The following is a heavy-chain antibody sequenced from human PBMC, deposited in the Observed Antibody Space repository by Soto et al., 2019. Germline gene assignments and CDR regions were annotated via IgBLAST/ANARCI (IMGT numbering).Heavy chain of an antibody. Sequence: PGGSLRLSCAASGFTFDDYAMHWVRQAPGEGLEWVSGISWNSGSIGYADSVKGRFTISRDNAKNSLYLQMNSLRAEDTALYYCAKDSSSTSWPYYYYYYMDVWGKGTTVTV. V-gene: IGHV3-9*01. CDR3: AKDSSSTSWPYYYYYYMDV. J-gene: IGHJ6*03. CDR2: ISWNSGSI. D-gene: IGHD2-2*01. CDR1: GFTFDDYA.